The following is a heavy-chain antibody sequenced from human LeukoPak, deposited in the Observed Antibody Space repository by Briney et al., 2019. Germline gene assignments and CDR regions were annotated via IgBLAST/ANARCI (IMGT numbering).Heavy chain of an antibody. CDR1: GYTFTSNS. D-gene: IGHD4-17*01. CDR2: INPNSGGT. CDR3: ARGRNDYGNYYYYGMDV. V-gene: IGHV1-2*02. J-gene: IGHJ6*02. Sequence: GASVKVSCKTSGYTFTSNSMHWVRQAPGQRLEWMGWINPNSGGTNYAQKFQGRVTMTRDTSISTAYMELSSLRSEDTAVYYCARGRNDYGNYYYYGMDVWGQGTTVTVSS.